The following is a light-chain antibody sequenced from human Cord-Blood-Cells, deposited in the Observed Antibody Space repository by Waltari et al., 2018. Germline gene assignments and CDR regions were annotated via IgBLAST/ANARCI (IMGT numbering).Light chain of an antibody. CDR2: GAS. V-gene: IGKV3-20*01. Sequence: ELVLMQSPGTLSLSPGERASQSVSSSYLAWYQQKPGQAPRPLIYGASSRATGIPDRFSASGSGTDFTLTISRLEPEDFAVYYCQQYGSSSWTFGQGTKVEIK. J-gene: IGKJ1*01. CDR3: QQYGSSSWT. CDR1: QSVSSSY.